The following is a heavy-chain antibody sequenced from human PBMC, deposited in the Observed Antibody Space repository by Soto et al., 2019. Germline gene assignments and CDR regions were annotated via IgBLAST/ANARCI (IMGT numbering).Heavy chain of an antibody. CDR1: GGSISGYY. J-gene: IGHJ5*02. CDR2: IYYSGST. D-gene: IGHD2-15*01. CDR3: ARRPTLEYFSGGSCYYQDCFDP. Sequence: PSETLSLTCTVSGGSISGYYWSWIRQTPGKGLEWIGYIYYSGSTSYNPSLKSRLTISVDTSKNQFSLKLSSVTAADTAVYYCARRPTLEYFSGGSCYYQDCFDPWCQGPLVTVSS. V-gene: IGHV4-59*08.